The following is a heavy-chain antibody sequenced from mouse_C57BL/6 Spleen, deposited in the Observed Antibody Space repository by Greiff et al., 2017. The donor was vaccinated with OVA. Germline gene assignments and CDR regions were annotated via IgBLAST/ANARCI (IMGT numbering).Heavy chain of an antibody. CDR3: TRRGTFYGSSYGYFDV. Sequence: VQLQQSGAELVRPGASVTLSCKASGYTFTDYEMHWVKQTPVHGLEWIGAIDPETGGTAYNQKFTGKAILTADKSSSTAYMELRSLTSEDSAVYYCTRRGTFYGSSYGYFDVWGTGTTVTVSS. D-gene: IGHD1-1*01. J-gene: IGHJ1*03. CDR1: GYTFTDYE. V-gene: IGHV1-15*01. CDR2: IDPETGGT.